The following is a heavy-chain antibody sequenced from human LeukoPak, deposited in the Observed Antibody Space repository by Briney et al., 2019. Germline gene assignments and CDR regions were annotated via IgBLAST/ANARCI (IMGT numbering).Heavy chain of an antibody. CDR2: INHSGST. CDR1: GGSFSGYY. V-gene: IGHV4-34*01. J-gene: IGHJ5*02. Sequence: PSETLSLTCAVYGGSFSGYYWSWIRHPPGKGLEWIGEINHSGSTNYNPSLKSRVTISVDTSKNQFSLKLSSVTAADTAVYYCARLKRSTICGRERPLDPWGQGTLVTVSS. CDR3: ARLKRSTICGRERPLDP. D-gene: IGHD3-3*01.